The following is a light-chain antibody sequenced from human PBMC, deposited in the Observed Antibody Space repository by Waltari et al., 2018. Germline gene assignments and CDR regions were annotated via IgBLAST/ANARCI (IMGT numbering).Light chain of an antibody. CDR3: QQYGSLPNL. Sequence: EIVMTQSPATLSLSPGERATLSCAACQSVSSNYLAWYQEKPGLSPKLLISDADSRATGTPDRFSGSGSWTDFSLTMSRLEPEDFAVYYCQQYGSLPNLFGQGTKLEI. CDR1: QSVSSNY. J-gene: IGKJ2*01. CDR2: DAD. V-gene: IGKV3D-20*01.